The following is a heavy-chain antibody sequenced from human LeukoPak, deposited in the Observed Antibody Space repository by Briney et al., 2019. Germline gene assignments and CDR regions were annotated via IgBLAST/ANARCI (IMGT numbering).Heavy chain of an antibody. V-gene: IGHV3-30-3*01. CDR2: ISYDGSNK. CDR3: ARDLGAAAGVDY. Sequence: GRSLRLPCAASGFTFSSYAMHWVRQAPGKGLEWVAVISYDGSNKYYADSAKGRFTISRDNSKNTLYLQMNSLRAEDTAVYYCARDLGAAAGVDYWGQGTLVTVSS. J-gene: IGHJ4*02. CDR1: GFTFSSYA. D-gene: IGHD6-13*01.